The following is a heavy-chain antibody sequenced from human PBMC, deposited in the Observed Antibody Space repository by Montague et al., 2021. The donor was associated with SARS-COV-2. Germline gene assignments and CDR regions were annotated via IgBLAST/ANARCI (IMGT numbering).Heavy chain of an antibody. V-gene: IGHV3-7*01. CDR1: GFTFSSYW. CDR3: ARDFYGSGSSYYYYGMDV. CDR2: IKQDGSEK. Sequence: SLRLSCAASGFTFSSYWMSWVRQAPGQGLEWVANIKQDGSEKYYVDSVKGRFTISRDNAKNSPYLQMNSLRAEDTAVYYCARDFYGSGSSYYYYGMDVWGQGTTVTVSS. D-gene: IGHD3-10*01. J-gene: IGHJ6*02.